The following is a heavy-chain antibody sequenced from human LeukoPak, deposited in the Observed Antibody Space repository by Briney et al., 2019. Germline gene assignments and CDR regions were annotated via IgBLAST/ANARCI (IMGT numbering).Heavy chain of an antibody. J-gene: IGHJ4*02. CDR1: GGSISSRNYI. V-gene: IGHV4-39*01. Sequence: SETLSLTCTVSGGSISSRNYIWGGIRQPPGKGLEWIGSINYSGSTYYNPSLKSRVSISLDTSKNQFSLRLSSVTAADSAVYHCARHGGSVVIVPFDYWGQGTLVTVSS. D-gene: IGHD3-16*01. CDR2: INYSGST. CDR3: ARHGGSVVIVPFDY.